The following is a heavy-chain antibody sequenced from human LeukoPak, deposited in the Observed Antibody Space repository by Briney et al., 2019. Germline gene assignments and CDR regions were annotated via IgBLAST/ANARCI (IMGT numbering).Heavy chain of an antibody. V-gene: IGHV1-2*02. D-gene: IGHD4-17*01. J-gene: IGHJ5*02. CDR1: GYTFTGNY. CDR3: ARDIGDYGTYNWFDP. CDR2: INPNSGGT. Sequence: GASVKVSCKASGYTFTGNYMHWVRQAPGQGLEWMGWINPNSGGTNYAQKFQGRVTMTRDASISTAYMELSRLRSDDTAVYYCARDIGDYGTYNWFDPWGQGTLVTVSS.